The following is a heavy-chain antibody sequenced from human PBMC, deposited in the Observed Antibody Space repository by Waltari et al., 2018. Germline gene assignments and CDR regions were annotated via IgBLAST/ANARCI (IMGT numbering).Heavy chain of an antibody. J-gene: IGHJ4*02. V-gene: IGHV3-66*01. CDR1: HITVRNNY. Sequence: EVQLVESGGGLVQPGGSLRLSCAASHITVRNNYMSWVRQAPGKGLQWVETIYSGGSTNYADSLKGRFAISRDNSKNTLYLQMNSLRAEDTAVYYCASRIMVGFDYWGQGTLVTVSS. CDR3: ASRIMVGFDY. D-gene: IGHD3-10*01. CDR2: IYSGGST.